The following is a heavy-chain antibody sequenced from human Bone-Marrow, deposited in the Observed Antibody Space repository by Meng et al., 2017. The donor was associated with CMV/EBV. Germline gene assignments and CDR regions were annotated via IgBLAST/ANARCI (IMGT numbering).Heavy chain of an antibody. V-gene: IGHV3-7*01. D-gene: IGHD2-2*01. CDR1: GFTFSSYW. CDR2: IKQDGSEK. J-gene: IGHJ6*02. Sequence: GESLKISCAASGFTFSSYWMSWVRQAPGKGLEWVANIKQDGSEKYYVDSVKGRFTISRDNSKKTLYLQMNSLRVEDTAIYYCARDFSTSRYHYYGMDVWGQGTTVTVSS. CDR3: ARDFSTSRYHYYGMDV.